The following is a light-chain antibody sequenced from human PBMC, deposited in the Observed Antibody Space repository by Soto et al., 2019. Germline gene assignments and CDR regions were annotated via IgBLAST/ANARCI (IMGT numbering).Light chain of an antibody. Sequence: ENVLTQSPGTLSLSPGERATLSCRASESVSSNYLAWYQQKPGQAPRLLTYGASSRATGIPDRFSGSGSGTDFTLTISRLEPEDFAVYYCQQYGTSPPVYTFGQGTKLEIK. V-gene: IGKV3-20*01. CDR3: QQYGTSPPVYT. CDR1: ESVSSNY. CDR2: GAS. J-gene: IGKJ2*01.